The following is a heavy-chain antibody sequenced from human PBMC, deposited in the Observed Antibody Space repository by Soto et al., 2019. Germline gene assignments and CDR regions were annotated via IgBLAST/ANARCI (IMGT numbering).Heavy chain of an antibody. CDR2: VYYSGST. J-gene: IGHJ4*02. V-gene: IGHV4-61*01. Sequence: LQTKSLTCSVADGNIISSSYYWSRIRQPPGKRLELIGLVYYSGSTNYNPSFRSRVDISVATSKTQLFLNLNSVTAADTAVYFCARGGWSLDYWGQGTLVTVSS. CDR3: ARGGWSLDY. CDR1: DGNIISSSYY. D-gene: IGHD2-15*01.